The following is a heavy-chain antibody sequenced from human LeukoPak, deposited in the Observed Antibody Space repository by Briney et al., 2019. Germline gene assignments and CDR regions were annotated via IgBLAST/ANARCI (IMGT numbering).Heavy chain of an antibody. Sequence: GRSLRLSCAPSAFTFSSYGMHCVRQAAGDGLEYVSAISSNGGRTYYAKSVKGRFTLSRDNSKNTLYLQMGSLRAEDMAVYYCARDSSGWPYYFDYWGQGTLVTVSS. J-gene: IGHJ4*02. CDR1: AFTFSSYG. V-gene: IGHV3-64*01. CDR2: ISSNGGRT. CDR3: ARDSSGWPYYFDY. D-gene: IGHD6-19*01.